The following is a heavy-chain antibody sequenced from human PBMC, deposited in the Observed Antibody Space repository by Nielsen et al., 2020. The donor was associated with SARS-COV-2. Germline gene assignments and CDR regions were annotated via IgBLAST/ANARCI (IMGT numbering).Heavy chain of an antibody. CDR2: INHSGST. J-gene: IGHJ6*03. D-gene: IGHD5-18*01. Sequence: WIRQPPGKRLEWIGEINHSGSTNYNPSLKSRVTISIDTSKNQFSLYLSSVTAADMAVYYCASRAEGLQLWRRYFYYMDVWGKGTTVTVSS. V-gene: IGHV4-34*13. CDR3: ASRAEGLQLWRRYFYYMDV.